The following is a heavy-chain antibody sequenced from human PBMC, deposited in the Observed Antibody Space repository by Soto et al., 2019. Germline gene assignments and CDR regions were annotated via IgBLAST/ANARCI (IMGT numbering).Heavy chain of an antibody. CDR1: GGSFSGYY. Sequence: SETLSLTCAVYGGSFSGYYWSWIRQPPGKGLEWIGEINHSGSTNYNPSLKSRVNISVDPSKNQFSLKLSSVTAADTAVYYCARAFSRPIGYYYDSSGYSSADYWGQGTLVTVSS. CDR2: INHSGST. D-gene: IGHD3-22*01. CDR3: ARAFSRPIGYYYDSSGYSSADY. J-gene: IGHJ4*02. V-gene: IGHV4-34*01.